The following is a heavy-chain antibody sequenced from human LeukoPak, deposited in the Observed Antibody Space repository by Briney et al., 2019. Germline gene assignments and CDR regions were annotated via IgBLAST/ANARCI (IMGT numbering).Heavy chain of an antibody. CDR2: IYSDNT. CDR3: ARRAGAYSHPYDY. V-gene: IGHV3-53*01. D-gene: IGHD4/OR15-4a*01. Sequence: GGSLRLSRTVSGFTLSSNSMSWVRQAPGKGLEWVSFIYSDNTHYSDPVKGRFTISRDNSKNTLYLQINSLRAEDTAVYYCARRAGAYSHPYDYWGQGTLVTVSS. CDR1: GFTLSSNS. J-gene: IGHJ4*02.